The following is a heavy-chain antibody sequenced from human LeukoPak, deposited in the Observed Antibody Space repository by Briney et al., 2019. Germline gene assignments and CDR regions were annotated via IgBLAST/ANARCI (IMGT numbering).Heavy chain of an antibody. CDR2: ISGSGADT. CDR3: AKVPPHDDSGYSNPY. D-gene: IGHD3-22*01. Sequence: GSLRLSCAASGFTFSSYFMTWVRPAPGKGLEWVSGISGSGADTLYAASVRGQFTISRDNPKNTLYLQMNSLRAEDTAVYHCAKVPPHDDSGYSNPYWGQGTLVTVSS. CDR1: GFTFSSYF. V-gene: IGHV3-23*01. J-gene: IGHJ4*02.